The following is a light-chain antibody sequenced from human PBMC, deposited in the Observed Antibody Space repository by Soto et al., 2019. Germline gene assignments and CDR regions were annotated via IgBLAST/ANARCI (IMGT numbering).Light chain of an antibody. V-gene: IGLV2-14*01. J-gene: IGLJ1*01. CDR2: DVS. CDR3: SSYTSSSTYV. Sequence: QSALTHPASVSGSPGQSITISCTGTSSDVGGYNYVSWYQQHPGKAPKLMIYDVSNRPSGVSNRFSGSKSGNTASLTISGLQAEDEADYYCSSYTSSSTYVFGTGTKLT. CDR1: SSDVGGYNY.